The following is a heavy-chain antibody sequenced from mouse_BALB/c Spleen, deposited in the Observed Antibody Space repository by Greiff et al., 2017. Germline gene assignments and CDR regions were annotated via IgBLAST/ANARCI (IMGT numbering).Heavy chain of an antibody. J-gene: IGHJ3*01. CDR3: NDYGFAY. V-gene: IGHV14-4*02. D-gene: IGHD1-1*01. CDR2: IDPENGDT. Sequence: EVQLQQSGAELVRSGASVKLSCTASGFNIKDYYMHWVKQRPEQGLEWIGWIDPENGDTEYAPKFQGKATMTADTSSNTAYLQLSSLTSEDTAVYYCNDYGFAYWGQGTLVTVSA. CDR1: GFNIKDYY.